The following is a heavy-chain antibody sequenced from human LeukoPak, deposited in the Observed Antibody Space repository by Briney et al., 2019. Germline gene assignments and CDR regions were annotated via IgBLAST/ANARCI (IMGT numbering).Heavy chain of an antibody. D-gene: IGHD3-10*01. CDR2: ISSSGATI. Sequence: GGSLRLSCAVSGFTFSSYEMNWVRPARGKGLEWVSYISSSGATIYYTDSVKGRFTISRDNAKNSLYLQMNSLRAEDTAVYYCARSSEFDYWGQGTLVTVSS. V-gene: IGHV3-48*03. J-gene: IGHJ4*02. CDR3: ARSSEFDY. CDR1: GFTFSSYE.